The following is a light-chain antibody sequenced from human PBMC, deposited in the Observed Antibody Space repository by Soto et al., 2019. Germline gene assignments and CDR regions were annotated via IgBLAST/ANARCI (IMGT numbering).Light chain of an antibody. CDR3: PSYASSGTYNYV. CDR1: SSDIGTYNL. Sequence: QSVLTQPASVSGSPGQSITISCTGTSSDIGTYNLVSWYQHYPGKAPKLMIYEGIKRPSGVSNRFSGSKSGNTAFLTISGLQAEDEVDYYCPSYASSGTYNYVFGSRTNVTV. V-gene: IGLV2-23*01. J-gene: IGLJ1*01. CDR2: EGI.